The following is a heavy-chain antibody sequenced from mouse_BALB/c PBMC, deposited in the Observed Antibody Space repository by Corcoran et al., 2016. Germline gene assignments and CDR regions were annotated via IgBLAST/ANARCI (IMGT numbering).Heavy chain of an antibody. D-gene: IGHD2-4*01. J-gene: IGHJ2*01. CDR2: INTYTGEP. V-gene: IGHV9-3-1*01. CDR1: GYTFTNYG. Sequence: QIQLVQSGPELKKPGETVKISCKASGYTFTNYGMNWVKQAPGKGLKWMGWINTYTGEPTYADDFKGRFAFSLETAASTAYLQINNLKNEDTATYFCARFYYYYRDFDYWGQGTTLTVSS. CDR3: ARFYYYYRDFDY.